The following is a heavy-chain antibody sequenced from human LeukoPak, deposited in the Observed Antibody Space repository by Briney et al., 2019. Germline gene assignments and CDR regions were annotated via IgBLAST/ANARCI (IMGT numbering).Heavy chain of an antibody. Sequence: GGSLRLSCAASGFTVSSNYMSWVRQAPGKGLEWVSVIYSGGSTYYADSVKGRFTISRHNSKNTLYLQMNSLRAEDTAVYYCARGLSYGGNSGAYYFDYWGQGTLVTVS. J-gene: IGHJ4*02. CDR2: IYSGGST. D-gene: IGHD4-23*01. V-gene: IGHV3-53*04. CDR1: GFTVSSNY. CDR3: ARGLSYGGNSGAYYFDY.